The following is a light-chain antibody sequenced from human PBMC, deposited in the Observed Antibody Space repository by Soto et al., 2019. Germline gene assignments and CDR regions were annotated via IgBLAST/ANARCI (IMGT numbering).Light chain of an antibody. CDR3: QQYHTNSWS. Sequence: LNWYHQKPGQPPKLLIYGATTREFGVPDRFSGSGSGTDFTLTISSLQSEDVAVYYCQQYHTNSWSFGQGTKVDI. V-gene: IGKV4-1*01. J-gene: IGKJ1*01. CDR2: GAT.